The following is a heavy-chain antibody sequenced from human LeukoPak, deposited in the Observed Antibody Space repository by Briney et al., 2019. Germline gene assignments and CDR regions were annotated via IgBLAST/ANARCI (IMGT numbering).Heavy chain of an antibody. CDR1: GFTFSSYW. J-gene: IGHJ4*02. D-gene: IGHD6-19*01. CDR2: INSDGSST. CDR3: ARSAVAGTSLIFYDY. V-gene: IGHV3-74*01. Sequence: PRGSLRLSCAASGFTFSSYWTYWVSQAQGKGLVWVSHINSDGSSTTYAASVKGRFTISRDNAKSTLYTQMNSLRAEDTAVYYCARSAVAGTSLIFYDYWGEGALVTVSS.